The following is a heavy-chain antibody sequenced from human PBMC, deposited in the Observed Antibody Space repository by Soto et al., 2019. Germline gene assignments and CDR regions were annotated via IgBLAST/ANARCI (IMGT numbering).Heavy chain of an antibody. V-gene: IGHV3-48*02. D-gene: IGHD2-21*01. J-gene: IGHJ4*01. CDR1: GFTFSSYS. CDR2: ISTSSNTI. CDR3: ARGLGWRRVPFDF. Sequence: GGSLRLSCAASGFTFSSYSMNWVRQAPGKGLEWLSYISTSSNTIFYADSVKGRFTISRDSAKSSLYLQLNSLRDDDTAVYFCARGLGWRRVPFDFWVHGT.